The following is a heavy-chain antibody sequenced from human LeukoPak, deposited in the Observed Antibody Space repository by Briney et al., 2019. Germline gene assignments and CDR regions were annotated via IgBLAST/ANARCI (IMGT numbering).Heavy chain of an antibody. V-gene: IGHV4-4*02. CDR3: ARDRVIVVVNYYYGMDV. CDR2: IYHSGST. Sequence: SETLSLTCAVSGGSISSSNWWSWVRQPPGKELEWIGEIYHSGSTNYNPSLKSRVTISVDKSKNQFSLKLSSVTAADTAVYYCARDRVIVVVNYYYGMDVWGQGTTVTVSS. D-gene: IGHD3-22*01. CDR1: GGSISSSNW. J-gene: IGHJ6*02.